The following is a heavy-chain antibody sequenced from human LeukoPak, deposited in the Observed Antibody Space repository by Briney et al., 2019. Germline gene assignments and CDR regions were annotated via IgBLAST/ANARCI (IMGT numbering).Heavy chain of an antibody. J-gene: IGHJ4*02. CDR2: VYPDDSDT. Sequence: GESLKISCKTSGYSFTRYWIAWVRQTPGKGLEWMGIVYPDDSDTRYSPAFQGQVTISADKSITTAYLHWSSLKASDTAVYYCTSPGRTYFPFDYWGQGTLVTVSS. D-gene: IGHD2/OR15-2a*01. V-gene: IGHV5-51*01. CDR1: GYSFTRYW. CDR3: TSPGRTYFPFDY.